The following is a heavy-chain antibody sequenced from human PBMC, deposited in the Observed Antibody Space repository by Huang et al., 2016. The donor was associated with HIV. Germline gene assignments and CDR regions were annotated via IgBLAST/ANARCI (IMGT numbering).Heavy chain of an antibody. V-gene: IGHV3-30*18. CDR2: TSDDGSGQ. CDR1: GITFRNYA. CDR3: AKDQGQWLAYFDS. J-gene: IGHJ4*02. D-gene: IGHD6-19*01. Sequence: VRLVQSGGGVVQPGRSLRLSCAASGITFRNYAMHWVRQAPGKGVEWGAGTSDDGSGQDYVDSVKGRFIISKDNSNETLFLEMRSLKSEDTAVYFCAKDQGQWLAYFDSWGQGTLVTVSS.